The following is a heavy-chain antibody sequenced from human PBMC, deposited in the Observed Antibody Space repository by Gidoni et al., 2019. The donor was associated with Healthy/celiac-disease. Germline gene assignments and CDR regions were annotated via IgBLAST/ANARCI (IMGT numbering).Heavy chain of an antibody. J-gene: IGHJ4*02. CDR3: AATSDGIEILFDY. V-gene: IGHV4-59*01. CDR2: IYYSGST. Sequence: QVQLQESGPGLVKPSETLSLTCTVSGGSISSYYWSWIRQPPGKGLEWIGYIYYSGSTNYNPSLKSRVTISVDTSKNQFSLKLSSVTAADTAVYYCAATSDGIEILFDYWGQGTLVTVSS. CDR1: GGSISSYY. D-gene: IGHD2-15*01.